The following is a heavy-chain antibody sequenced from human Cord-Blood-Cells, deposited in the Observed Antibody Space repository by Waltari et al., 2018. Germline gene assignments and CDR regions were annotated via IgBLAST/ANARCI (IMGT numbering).Heavy chain of an antibody. D-gene: IGHD3-3*01. CDR1: GGTFSSYA. V-gene: IGHV1-69*06. CDR3: ARWGLRIFGVVRGFDY. CDR2: IIPICGRA. J-gene: IGHJ4*02. Sequence: QVQLVQSGAEVKKPGSSVKVSCKASGGTFSSYAISWVRQAPGQGLEWMGGIIPICGRANYAQKFQGRVTISADKSTSTAYMELRSLRSEDTAVYYCARWGLRIFGVVRGFDYWGQGTLVTVSS.